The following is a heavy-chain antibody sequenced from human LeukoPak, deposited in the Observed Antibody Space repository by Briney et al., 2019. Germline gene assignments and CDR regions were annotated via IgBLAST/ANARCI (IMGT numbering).Heavy chain of an antibody. D-gene: IGHD4-17*01. J-gene: IGHJ5*02. Sequence: GSSVKVSCKASGGTFSGYAISWVRQAPGQGLEWMGGIIPIFGTANYAQKFQGRVTITADESTSTAYMELSSLRSEDTAVYYCARGGTVTGRGSNWFDPWGQGTLVTVSS. CDR3: ARGGTVTGRGSNWFDP. V-gene: IGHV1-69*01. CDR1: GGTFSGYA. CDR2: IIPIFGTA.